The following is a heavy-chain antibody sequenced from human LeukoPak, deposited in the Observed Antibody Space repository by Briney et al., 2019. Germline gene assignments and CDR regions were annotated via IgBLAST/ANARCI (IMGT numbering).Heavy chain of an antibody. Sequence: GGSLRLSCAASGFTFSAYAMNWVRQAPGKGLEWVSSISGSGGSTYYADSVKGRFTISRDNSKNTLYLQMNSLRAEDTAVYYCAKDWGVVPAATTTFDYWGQGTLVTVSS. J-gene: IGHJ4*02. CDR1: GFTFSAYA. D-gene: IGHD2-2*01. V-gene: IGHV3-23*01. CDR2: ISGSGGST. CDR3: AKDWGVVPAATTTFDY.